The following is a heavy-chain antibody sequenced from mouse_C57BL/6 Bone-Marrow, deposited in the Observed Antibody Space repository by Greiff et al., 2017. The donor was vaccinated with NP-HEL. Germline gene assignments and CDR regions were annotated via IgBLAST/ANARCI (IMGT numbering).Heavy chain of an antibody. Sequence: VQLKESGPGLVKPSQSLSLTCSVTGYSITSGYYWNWIRQFPGNKLEWMGYISYDGSNNYNPSLKNRISITRDTSKNQFFLKLNSVTTEDTATYYCARWLLRDYGGQGTTLTVSS. CDR3: ARWLLRDY. J-gene: IGHJ2*01. CDR2: ISYDGSN. CDR1: GYSITSGYY. D-gene: IGHD2-3*01. V-gene: IGHV3-6*01.